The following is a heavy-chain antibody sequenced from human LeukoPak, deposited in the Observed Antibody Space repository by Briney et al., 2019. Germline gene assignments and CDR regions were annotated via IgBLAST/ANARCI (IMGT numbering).Heavy chain of an antibody. J-gene: IGHJ4*02. D-gene: IGHD3-22*01. CDR2: TLYDGSST. CDR3: ARGNVVVARNLIDF. V-gene: IGHV3-30*04. CDR1: GFTFNIYP. Sequence: GGSLRLSCAASGFTFNIYPMHWVRQAPGEGPEWVAVTLYDGSSTDYADSVKGRFTMSRDNAKNTLYLQMNSLRPEDTGIYYCARGNVVVARNLIDFWGQGTLVTVSS.